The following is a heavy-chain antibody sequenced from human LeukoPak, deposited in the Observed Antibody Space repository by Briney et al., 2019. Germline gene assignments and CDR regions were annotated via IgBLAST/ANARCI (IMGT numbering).Heavy chain of an antibody. CDR3: ARASLVMEWTAAGQNWFDP. CDR2: INPNSGGT. CDR1: GYTFTGYY. Sequence: ASVKVSCKASGYTFTGYYMHWVRQAPGQGLEWMGWINPNSGGTNYAQKFQGRVTMTRDTSTSTVYMELSSRRSEDTAVYYCARASLVMEWTAAGQNWFDPWGQGTLVTVSS. D-gene: IGHD6-13*01. V-gene: IGHV1-2*02. J-gene: IGHJ5*02.